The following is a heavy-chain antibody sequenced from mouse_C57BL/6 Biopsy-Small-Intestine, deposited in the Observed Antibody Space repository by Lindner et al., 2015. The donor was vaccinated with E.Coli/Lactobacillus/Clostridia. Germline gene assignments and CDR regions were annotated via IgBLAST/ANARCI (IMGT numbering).Heavy chain of an antibody. V-gene: IGHV1-77*01. CDR2: IDPETGGT. CDR1: GYTFTDYY. J-gene: IGHJ3*01. D-gene: IGHD3-1*01. CDR3: ARSGLSAWFAY. Sequence: VQLQESGPELVKPGASVKISCKASGYTFTDYYINWVKQRPGQTPVHGLEWIGAIDPETGGTAYNQKFKGKATFTADTSSNTAYMQLSSLTTEDSAIYYCARSGLSAWFAYWGQGTLVTVSA.